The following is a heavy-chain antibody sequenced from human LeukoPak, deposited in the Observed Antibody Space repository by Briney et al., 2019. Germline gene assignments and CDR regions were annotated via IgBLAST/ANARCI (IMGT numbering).Heavy chain of an antibody. CDR2: ISYDGSNK. CDR1: GFTFSSYA. CDR3: ARAHIPPYYYYYYMDV. J-gene: IGHJ6*03. D-gene: IGHD2-2*02. Sequence: PGRSLRLSCAASGFTFSSYAMHWVRQAPGKGLEWVAVISYDGSNKYYADSVKGRFTISRDNSKNTLYLQMNSLRAEDTAVYYCARAHIPPYYYYYYMDVWGKGTTVTVSS. V-gene: IGHV3-30*01.